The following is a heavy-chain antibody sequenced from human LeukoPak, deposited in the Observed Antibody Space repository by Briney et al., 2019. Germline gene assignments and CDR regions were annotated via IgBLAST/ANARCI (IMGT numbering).Heavy chain of an antibody. Sequence: GGSLRLSCAASGFTFSSYSMNWVRQAPGKGLEWISYISSSSSTIYYADSVKGRFTISRDNAKNSLYLQMNSLRAEDTAVYYCASAKLWFGELLYFDYWGQGTLVTVPS. J-gene: IGHJ4*02. CDR3: ASAKLWFGELLYFDY. D-gene: IGHD3-10*01. CDR1: GFTFSSYS. V-gene: IGHV3-48*01. CDR2: ISSSSSTI.